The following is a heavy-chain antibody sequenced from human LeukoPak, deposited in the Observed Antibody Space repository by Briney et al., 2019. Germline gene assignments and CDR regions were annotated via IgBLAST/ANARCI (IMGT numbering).Heavy chain of an antibody. Sequence: ASVKVSCKTSRYTFTYYVISWVRQAPGQGLEWMGWINAYNGNTNDAQKFQGRVTMTTDTSTSTAYMELRSLRSDDTAVYYCARGEKPYDYWGQGTLVSVSS. V-gene: IGHV1-18*01. CDR1: RYTFTYYV. CDR3: ARGEKPYDY. D-gene: IGHD1-26*01. J-gene: IGHJ4*02. CDR2: INAYNGNT.